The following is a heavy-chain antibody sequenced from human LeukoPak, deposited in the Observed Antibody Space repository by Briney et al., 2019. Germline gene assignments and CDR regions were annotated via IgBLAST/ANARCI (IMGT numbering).Heavy chain of an antibody. CDR2: IYYSGST. CDR3: ARDLVGATDAFDI. Sequence: SETLSLTCTVSGGSISSSSYYWGWIRQPPGKGLEWIGGIYYSGSTYYNPSLKCRVTISVDTSKNQFSLKLSSVTAADTAVYYCARDLVGATDAFDIWGQGTMVTVSS. D-gene: IGHD1-26*01. J-gene: IGHJ3*02. V-gene: IGHV4-39*02. CDR1: GGSISSSSYY.